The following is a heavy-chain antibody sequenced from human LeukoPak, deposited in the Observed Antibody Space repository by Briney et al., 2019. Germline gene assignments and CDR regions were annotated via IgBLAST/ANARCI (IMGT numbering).Heavy chain of an antibody. J-gene: IGHJ4*02. CDR1: GGSISSGGYY. CDR3: ARCTGYDLWSGYRNFDY. D-gene: IGHD3-3*01. Sequence: KPSETLSLTCTVSGGSISSGGYYWSWIRQHPGKGLEWIGYIYYSGSTYYNPSLKSRVTISVDTSKNQFSLKLSSVTAADTAVYYCARCTGYDLWSGYRNFDYWGQGTLVTVSS. CDR2: IYYSGST. V-gene: IGHV4-31*03.